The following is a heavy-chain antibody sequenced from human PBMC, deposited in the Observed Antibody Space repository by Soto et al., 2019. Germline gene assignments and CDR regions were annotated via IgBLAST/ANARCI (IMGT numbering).Heavy chain of an antibody. CDR2: IYWNDDK. J-gene: IGHJ6*02. V-gene: IGHV2-5*01. CDR1: GFSLSTSGVG. D-gene: IGHD4-17*01. Sequence: SGPTLVKPTQTLTLTCTFSGFSLSTSGVGVGWIRQPPGKALEWLALIYWNDDKRYSPSLKSRLTITKDTSKNQVVLTMTNMDPVDTATYYCARCGDVYYYYGMDVWGQGTTVTVSS. CDR3: ARCGDVYYYYGMDV.